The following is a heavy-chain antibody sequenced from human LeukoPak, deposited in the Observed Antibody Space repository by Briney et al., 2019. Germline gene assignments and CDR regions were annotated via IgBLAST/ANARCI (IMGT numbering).Heavy chain of an antibody. J-gene: IGHJ4*02. CDR3: ARGGGWGNWNDAVDY. V-gene: IGHV4-59*01. CDR2: IHNSGGT. CDR1: GGSISNYY. D-gene: IGHD1-1*01. Sequence: SETLSLTCTVSGGSISNYYWSWIRQTPGKGLEWIGYIHNSGGTKYNPSLKSPVSISVDTSKNQFSLKVNSVTAADTAVYYCARGGGWGNWNDAVDYWGQGTLVTVSS.